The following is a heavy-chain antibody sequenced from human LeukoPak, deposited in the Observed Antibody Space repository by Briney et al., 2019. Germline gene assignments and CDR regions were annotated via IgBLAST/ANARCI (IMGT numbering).Heavy chain of an antibody. J-gene: IGHJ4*02. CDR3: ARGYSAYDH. CDR2: IKSDGSGT. D-gene: IGHD5-12*01. Sequence: GGSLRLSCAASGFTFSSYSMSWVRQAPGKGLVWVSRIKSDGSGTGYADSVKGRFTISRDNANNTLYLQMNSLRAEDTAVYYCARGYSAYDHWGQGTLVTVSS. CDR1: GFTFSSYS. V-gene: IGHV3-74*01.